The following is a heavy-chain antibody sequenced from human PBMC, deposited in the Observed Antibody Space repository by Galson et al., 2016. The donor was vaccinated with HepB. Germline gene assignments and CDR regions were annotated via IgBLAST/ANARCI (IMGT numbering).Heavy chain of an antibody. Sequence: SLRLSCAASGFTFSSYWMNWVRQAPGKGLEWVANIKQDGREKYYVDSVKGRFTISRDNAKNSLYLQMNSLRAEDTAVYYCVKGSGPWHFPHWFDPWGQGTLVTVSS. D-gene: IGHD3-10*01. J-gene: IGHJ5*02. CDR2: IKQDGREK. CDR3: VKGSGPWHFPHWFDP. V-gene: IGHV3-7*05. CDR1: GFTFSSYW.